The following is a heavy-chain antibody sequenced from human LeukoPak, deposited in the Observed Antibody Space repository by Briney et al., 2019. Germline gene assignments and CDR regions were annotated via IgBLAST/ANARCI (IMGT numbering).Heavy chain of an antibody. CDR1: GGSISSYY. CDR3: ARVHDYYGSGSNPSGNDDY. CDR2: IYYSGST. D-gene: IGHD3-10*01. V-gene: IGHV4-59*12. J-gene: IGHJ4*02. Sequence: SETLSLTCTVSGGSISSYYWSWIRQPPGKGLEWIGYIYYSGSTNYNPSLKSRVTISVDTSKNQFSLKLSSVTAADTAVYYCARVHDYYGSGSNPSGNDDYWGQGTLVTVSS.